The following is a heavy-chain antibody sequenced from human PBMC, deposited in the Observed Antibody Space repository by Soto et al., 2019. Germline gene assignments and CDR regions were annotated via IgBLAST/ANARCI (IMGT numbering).Heavy chain of an antibody. CDR1: GFTFSDYY. Sequence: GGSLRLSCAASGFTFSDYYMSWIRQAPGKGLEWVSYISSSGSTIYYADSVKGRFTISRDNAKNSLYLQMNSLRAEDTAVYYCASADLGYCSGGSCSGYYYYYMDVWGKGTTVTVSS. D-gene: IGHD2-15*01. V-gene: IGHV3-11*01. CDR3: ASADLGYCSGGSCSGYYYYYMDV. CDR2: ISSSGSTI. J-gene: IGHJ6*03.